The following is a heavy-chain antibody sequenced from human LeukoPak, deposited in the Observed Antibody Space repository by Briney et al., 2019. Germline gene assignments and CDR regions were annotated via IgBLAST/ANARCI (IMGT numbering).Heavy chain of an antibody. CDR1: GGSISSSSYY. V-gene: IGHV4-39*02. D-gene: IGHD3-22*01. CDR3: ARDSSGYYYFDY. J-gene: IGHJ4*02. CDR2: IYYIGST. Sequence: PSETLSLTCTVSGGSISSSSYYWGGIRQPPGKGLEWIGSIYYIGSTYYNPSPKSRLTISVDKSKTQFSLKLSSVTAADTALYYCARDSSGYYYFDYWGQGTLVTVSS.